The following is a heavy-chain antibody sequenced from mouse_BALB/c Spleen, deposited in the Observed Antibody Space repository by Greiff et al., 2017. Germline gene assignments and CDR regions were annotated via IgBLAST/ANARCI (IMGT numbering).Heavy chain of an antibody. V-gene: IGHV3-2*02. CDR3: ARGADYYGSSWFAY. CDR1: GYSITSDYA. CDR2: ISYSGST. D-gene: IGHD1-1*01. Sequence: EVKLVESGPGLVKPSQSLSLTCTVTGYSITSDYAWNWIRQFPGNKLEWMGYISYSGSTSYNPSLKSRISITRDTSKNQFFLQLNSVTTEDTATYYCARGADYYGSSWFAYWGQGTLVTVSA. J-gene: IGHJ3*01.